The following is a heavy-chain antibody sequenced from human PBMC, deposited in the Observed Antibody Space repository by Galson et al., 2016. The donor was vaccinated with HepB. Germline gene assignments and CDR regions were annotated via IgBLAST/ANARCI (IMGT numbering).Heavy chain of an antibody. CDR2: CSGSGVDT. Sequence: SLRLSCAASGFTFRSCAMSWVRQAPGKGLEWVSGCSGSGVDTLYADSVKGRFTISRDNSKNTLYLQMNSLRVEDTAVYYCAKDRYTVTTLFDLWGQRTLVTVSS. V-gene: IGHV3-23*01. J-gene: IGHJ4*02. CDR1: GFTFRSCA. D-gene: IGHD4-17*01. CDR3: AKDRYTVTTLFDL.